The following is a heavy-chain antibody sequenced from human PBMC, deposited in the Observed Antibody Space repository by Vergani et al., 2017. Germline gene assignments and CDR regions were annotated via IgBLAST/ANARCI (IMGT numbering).Heavy chain of an antibody. Sequence: QLQLQESGPGLVKPSETLSLTCTVSGGSISSSSYYWSWIRQHPGKGLEWIGYIYYSGSTYYNPSLKSRVTISVDTSKNQFSLKLSSVTAADTAVYYCARAYGRMVYALDYWGQGTLVTVSS. CDR2: IYYSGST. D-gene: IGHD2-8*01. CDR3: ARAYGRMVYALDY. CDR1: GGSISSSSYY. J-gene: IGHJ4*02. V-gene: IGHV4-31*03.